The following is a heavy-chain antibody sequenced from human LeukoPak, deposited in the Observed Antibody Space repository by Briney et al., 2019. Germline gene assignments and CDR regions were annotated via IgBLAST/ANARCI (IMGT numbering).Heavy chain of an antibody. V-gene: IGHV4-39*01. J-gene: IGHJ4*02. Sequence: SETLSLTCTVSGGSISTPGYYWGWIRQPPGKGLEWIGSIYYSGSTYYNPSLKSRVTISVDTSKNQFSLKLSSVTAADTAVYYCTRHFYGDQYFDYWGQGTLVTVSS. CDR2: IYYSGST. D-gene: IGHD4-17*01. CDR3: TRHFYGDQYFDY. CDR1: GGSISTPGYY.